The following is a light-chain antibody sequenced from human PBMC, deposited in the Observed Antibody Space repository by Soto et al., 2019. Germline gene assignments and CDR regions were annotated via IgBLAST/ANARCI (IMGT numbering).Light chain of an antibody. CDR1: QSVCSRC. J-gene: IGKJ1*01. CDR3: QHYGTTPWT. V-gene: IGKV3-20*01. Sequence: PGERVTLSCRTSQSVCSRCFAWYQQKPGQSPRLLIYGASTRATGIPDRFSGSGSGTDFTLTISRLEPEDFAVYYCQHYGTTPWTFGKGTKVAF. CDR2: GAS.